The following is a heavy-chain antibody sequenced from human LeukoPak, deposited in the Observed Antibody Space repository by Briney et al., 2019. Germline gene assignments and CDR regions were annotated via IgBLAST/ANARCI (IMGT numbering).Heavy chain of an antibody. V-gene: IGHV3-48*02. CDR1: GFTFSDYN. Sequence: GGSLRVSCAASGFTFSDYNMNWVRQAPGKGLQWVSYISSGGTSIYYVDSVKGRFTISRDNAKNSLYLQMTSLRDEDTAVYYCARGPLGWSDYWGQGTLVTVSS. J-gene: IGHJ4*02. CDR3: ARGPLGWSDY. CDR2: ISSGGTSI. D-gene: IGHD1-26*01.